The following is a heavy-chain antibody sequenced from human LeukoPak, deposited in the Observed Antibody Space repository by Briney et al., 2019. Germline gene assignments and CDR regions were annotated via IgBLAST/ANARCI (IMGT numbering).Heavy chain of an antibody. V-gene: IGHV3-48*01. J-gene: IGHJ4*02. CDR2: IRTSSDTV. CDR3: ARETTGFDY. CDR1: GFTFNSYN. Sequence: PGGSLRLSCTASGFTFNSYNMTWVRQAPGKGLEWISYIRTSSDTVYYADSVKGRFTISRDNARKSLYVQMNSLRAEDTAVYYCARETTGFDYWGQGILVTVSP. D-gene: IGHD2-8*02.